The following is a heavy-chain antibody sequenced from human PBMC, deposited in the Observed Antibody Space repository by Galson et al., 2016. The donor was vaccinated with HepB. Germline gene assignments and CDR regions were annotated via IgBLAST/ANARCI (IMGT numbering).Heavy chain of an antibody. CDR2: ISGNGGSI. V-gene: IGHV3-23*01. J-gene: IGHJ4*02. CDR3: AKDGGYEFYFDL. Sequence: SLRLSCAASGFTFNTYVMSWVRQAPGKGLEWVSSISGNGGSIYYTDSVKGRFTISRDNSKNTLYLQMNSLRAEDTAVYYCAKDGGYEFYFDLWGQGTLVTVSS. CDR1: GFTFNTYV. D-gene: IGHD3-16*01.